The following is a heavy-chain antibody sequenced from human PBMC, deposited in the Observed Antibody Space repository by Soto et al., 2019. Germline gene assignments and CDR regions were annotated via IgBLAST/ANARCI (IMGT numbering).Heavy chain of an antibody. CDR3: ARVDTAMVFYGMDV. D-gene: IGHD5-18*01. CDR2: IYSGGST. Sequence: GGSLRLSCAASGFTVSSNYMSWVRQAPGKGLEWVSVIYSGGSTYYADSVKGRFTISRDNSKNTLYLQMNSLRAEDTAVYYCARVDTAMVFYGMDVWGQGTTVTAP. V-gene: IGHV3-53*01. CDR1: GFTVSSNY. J-gene: IGHJ6*02.